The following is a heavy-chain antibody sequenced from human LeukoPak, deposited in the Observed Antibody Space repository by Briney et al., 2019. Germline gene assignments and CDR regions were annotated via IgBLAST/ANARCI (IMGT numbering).Heavy chain of an antibody. CDR3: ARDSYIAVAGTNYYYGMDV. D-gene: IGHD6-19*01. CDR2: IDTRGST. Sequence: PSETLSLTCTVSGGSISSYYWSWIRQPAGKGLEWIGRIDTRGSTNYNPTLKSRVTMSVDTSKNQFSLKLSSVTAADTAAYYCARDSYIAVAGTNYYYGMDVWGQGTTVTVSS. V-gene: IGHV4-4*07. CDR1: GGSISSYY. J-gene: IGHJ6*02.